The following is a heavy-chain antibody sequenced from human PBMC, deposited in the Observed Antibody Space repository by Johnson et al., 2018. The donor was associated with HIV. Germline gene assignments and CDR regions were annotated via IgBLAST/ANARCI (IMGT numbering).Heavy chain of an antibody. CDR3: AQSPGKDHGGNSGAFHI. CDR1: GFTFSNYG. V-gene: IGHV3-33*06. CDR2: IWYDGSNE. Sequence: QVQLVESGGGVVQPGRSLRLSCAASGFTFSNYGMHWVRQAPGKGLEWVAVIWYDGSNEHYADSVKGRFTISRDSSKNTLYLQMSSLRAEATAVYYWAQSPGKDHGGNSGAFHIWGQGTMVTVSS. D-gene: IGHD4-23*01. J-gene: IGHJ3*02.